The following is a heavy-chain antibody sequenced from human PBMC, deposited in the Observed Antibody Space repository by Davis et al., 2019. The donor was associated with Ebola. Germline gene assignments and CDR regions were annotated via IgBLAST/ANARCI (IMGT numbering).Heavy chain of an antibody. CDR2: IKTDGSEE. CDR1: GFTFSTYW. V-gene: IGHV3-7*01. J-gene: IGHJ4*02. CDR3: ARDGDRSGYPL. Sequence: GESLKISCATSGFTFSTYWMSWVRQAPGKGLEWVANIKTDGSEEHYVDSVKGRFTISRDNAKNVLYLQINSLRVEDTAVYYCARDGDRSGYPLWGQGTLVTVSS. D-gene: IGHD3-22*01.